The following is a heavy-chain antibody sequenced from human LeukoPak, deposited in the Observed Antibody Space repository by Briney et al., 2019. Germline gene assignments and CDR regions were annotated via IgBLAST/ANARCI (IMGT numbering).Heavy chain of an antibody. Sequence: ESGPTLVNPTQTLTLTCTFSGFSLSISGVGVGWIRQPPGKALEWLALIYWDDDKCYRPSMKGRLTITKDTSRNPVVLTMTDMDPVDTATYYSAQSDTPGAFHIWGQGTMVTVSS. CDR3: AQSDTPGAFHI. CDR2: IYWDDDK. V-gene: IGHV2-5*02. J-gene: IGHJ3*02. CDR1: GFSLSISGVG.